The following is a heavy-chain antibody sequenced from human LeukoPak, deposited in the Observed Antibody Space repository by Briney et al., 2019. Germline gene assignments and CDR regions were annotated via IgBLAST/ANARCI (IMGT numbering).Heavy chain of an antibody. CDR1: GFTFSNYW. CDR2: INQDGSEK. J-gene: IGHJ4*02. Sequence: GGSLRLSCAASGFTFSNYWLSWVRQAPGKGLEWVANINQDGSEKYYVDSVKGRFTISRDNAKKSLYLQMNSLRAEDTAVYYCTGSREEWLQPPYWGQGTLVTVSS. D-gene: IGHD5-24*01. V-gene: IGHV3-7*05. CDR3: TGSREEWLQPPY.